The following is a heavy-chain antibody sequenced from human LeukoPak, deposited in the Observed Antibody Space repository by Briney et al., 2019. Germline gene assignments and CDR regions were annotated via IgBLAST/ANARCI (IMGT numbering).Heavy chain of an antibody. CDR2: MSASGGST. V-gene: IGHV3-23*01. CDR3: AKRSPVTTYYFDS. CDR1: XFTFXXXG. J-gene: IGHJ4*02. D-gene: IGHD4-17*01. Sequence: XRLSXXXXXFTFXXXGMSWVRQXPGKGLEGVSRMSASGGSTLYADSVKGRFTISRDNSKNMLYLQMNSLRDEDTAVYHCAKRSPVTTYYFDSRGQGTLVTVSS.